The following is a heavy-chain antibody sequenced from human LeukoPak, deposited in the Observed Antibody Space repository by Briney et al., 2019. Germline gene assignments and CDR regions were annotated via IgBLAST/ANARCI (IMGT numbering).Heavy chain of an antibody. Sequence: GGSLRLSCEVSGFSVGGYALHWVRQAPGKGLEWVAVISFDGSQKYYADSVKGRFTISRDTLKNTLFLQMDSLSGEDTGFYYCARSDRGDYNFDYWGQGTLVTVSS. CDR2: ISFDGSQK. CDR3: ARSDRGDYNFDY. CDR1: GFSVGGYA. V-gene: IGHV3-30*04. J-gene: IGHJ4*02. D-gene: IGHD4-17*01.